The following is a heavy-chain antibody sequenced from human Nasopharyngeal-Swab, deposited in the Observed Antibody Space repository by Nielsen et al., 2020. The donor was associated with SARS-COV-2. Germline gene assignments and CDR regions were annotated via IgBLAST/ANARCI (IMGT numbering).Heavy chain of an antibody. CDR1: GYTFTDYG. D-gene: IGHD6-19*01. V-gene: IGHV1-18*01. J-gene: IGHJ4*02. Sequence: ASVKVSCKASGYTFTDYGITWVRQAPGQGLEWMGWISTYNGITNYPQNLQGRVTMTTDTSTTTAYMELRGLRSGETAVYYCAKSSSGPYSSGWPLDFWGQGTLVTVSS. CDR3: AKSSSGPYSSGWPLDF. CDR2: ISTYNGIT.